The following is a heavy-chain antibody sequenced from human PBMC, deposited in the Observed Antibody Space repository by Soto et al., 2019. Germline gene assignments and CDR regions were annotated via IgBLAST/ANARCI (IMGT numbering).Heavy chain of an antibody. V-gene: IGHV3-23*01. CDR3: ANASEGYTGYDLDY. J-gene: IGHJ4*02. D-gene: IGHD5-12*01. Sequence: EVQLLESGGDLVQPGGSLRLSGAASGFSFGGYGMSWARQAPGKGVGWVSALSGSGGPTYYADSVRGRCIISRDTSRDTLFLQMNSVRAEDTAVYFCANASEGYTGYDLDYWGQGTVVTVSP. CDR2: LSGSGGPT. CDR1: GFSFGGYG.